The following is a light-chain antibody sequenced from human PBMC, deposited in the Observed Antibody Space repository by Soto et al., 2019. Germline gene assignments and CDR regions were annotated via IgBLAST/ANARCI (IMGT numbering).Light chain of an antibody. CDR3: QQRSDWPWT. CDR2: DVS. V-gene: IGKV3-11*01. CDR1: ESVTNY. Sequence: EIVLTQSPATLSLSPGERGTLSCRASESVTNYLAWYQQKPGQAPRLLVYDVSNRATGIPARFSGGGSGTDFTLTISNLGPEDFAVYYCQQRSDWPWTFGQGTKVEIK. J-gene: IGKJ1*01.